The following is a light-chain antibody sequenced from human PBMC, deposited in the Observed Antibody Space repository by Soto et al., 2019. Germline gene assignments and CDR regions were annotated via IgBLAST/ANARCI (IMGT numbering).Light chain of an antibody. CDR2: GAS. Sequence: DIVLTQSPGTLSLSPGERATLSCRASQSISSSYLAWYQQKPGQAPRLLIFGASSRATGIPDRVSGSGSGTDFTLTISRLEPEDFAVYYCQQYGSTPLTFGGGTKVDIK. CDR1: QSISSSY. V-gene: IGKV3-20*01. J-gene: IGKJ4*01. CDR3: QQYGSTPLT.